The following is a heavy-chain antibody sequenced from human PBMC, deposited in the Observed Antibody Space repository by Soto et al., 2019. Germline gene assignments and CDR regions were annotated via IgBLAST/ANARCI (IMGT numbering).Heavy chain of an antibody. CDR2: INSDGSST. CDR1: GFTFSSYW. Sequence: LRLSCAASGFTFSSYWMHWVRQAPGKGLVWVSRINSDGSSTTYADSVKGRFTVSRDNAENTLYLQMNSLRAEDTAVYYCARRYYYDTSGYHLDYWGQGTLVTVSS. D-gene: IGHD3-22*01. J-gene: IGHJ4*02. CDR3: ARRYYYDTSGYHLDY. V-gene: IGHV3-74*03.